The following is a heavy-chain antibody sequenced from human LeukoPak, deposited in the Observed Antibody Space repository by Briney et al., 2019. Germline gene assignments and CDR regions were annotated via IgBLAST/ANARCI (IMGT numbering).Heavy chain of an antibody. J-gene: IGHJ4*02. Sequence: GGSLRLSCAASGFTFSTFAMLWVRQPPGKGLEWVSSIFPSGGEIHYADSVRGRFTISRDNAKNSLYLQMNSLRSEDMAFYYCARGLVGAAVEGLCDYWGQGTLVTVSS. CDR1: GFTFSTFA. CDR3: ARGLVGAAVEGLCDY. CDR2: IFPSGGEI. D-gene: IGHD2-21*01. V-gene: IGHV3-23*01.